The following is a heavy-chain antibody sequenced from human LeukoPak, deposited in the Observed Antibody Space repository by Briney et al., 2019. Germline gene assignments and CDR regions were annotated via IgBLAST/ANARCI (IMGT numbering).Heavy chain of an antibody. J-gene: IGHJ4*02. CDR2: IIPILGIA. Sequence: SVKVSCKASGGTFSSYTISWVRQAPGQGLEWMGRIIPILGIANYAQKFQGRVTITADKSTSTAYMELSSLRSEVTAVYYCARSPSGSYYNFDYWGQGTLVTVSS. V-gene: IGHV1-69*02. CDR3: ARSPSGSYYNFDY. CDR1: GGTFSSYT. D-gene: IGHD1-26*01.